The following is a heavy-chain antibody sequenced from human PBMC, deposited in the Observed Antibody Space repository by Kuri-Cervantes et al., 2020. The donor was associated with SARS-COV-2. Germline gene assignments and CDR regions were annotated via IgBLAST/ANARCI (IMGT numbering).Heavy chain of an antibody. D-gene: IGHD1-26*01. CDR1: GGSISSGGYS. V-gene: IGHV4-30-2*01. CDR3: ATRSGTAFDFGY. CDR2: IYHSGST. Sequence: SETLSLTCAVSGGSISSGGYSWSWIRQPPGKGLEWIGYIYHSGSTYYNPSLKSRVTISVDRSKNQFSLKLSSVTAADTAVYYCATRSGTAFDFGYWGQGTLVTVSS. J-gene: IGHJ4*02.